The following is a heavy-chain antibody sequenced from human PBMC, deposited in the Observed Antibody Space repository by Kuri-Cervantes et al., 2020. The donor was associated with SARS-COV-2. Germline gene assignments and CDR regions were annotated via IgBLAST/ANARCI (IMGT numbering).Heavy chain of an antibody. CDR3: VRKGDS. CDR2: ISSSSSYK. CDR1: GFTFSSYS. Sequence: LSLTCAASGFTFSSYSMNWVRQAPEKGLEWVSYISSSSSYKYYADSVKGRFTIYRDNAKNSLYLQMNSLRADDTAVYYCVRKGDSWGQGTLVTVSS. V-gene: IGHV3-21*01. J-gene: IGHJ4*02.